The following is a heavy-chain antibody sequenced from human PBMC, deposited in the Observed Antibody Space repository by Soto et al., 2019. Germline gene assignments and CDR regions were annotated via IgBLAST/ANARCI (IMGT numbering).Heavy chain of an antibody. Sequence: GASVKVSCKASGGTFSSYTISWVRQAPGQGLEWMGRITPILGIANYAQKFQGRVTITADKSTSTAYMEQSSLRSEDTAVYYCARDDAFSSGWAYYFDYWGQGTLVTISS. V-gene: IGHV1-69*04. CDR1: GGTFSSYT. CDR2: ITPILGIA. D-gene: IGHD6-19*01. J-gene: IGHJ4*02. CDR3: ARDDAFSSGWAYYFDY.